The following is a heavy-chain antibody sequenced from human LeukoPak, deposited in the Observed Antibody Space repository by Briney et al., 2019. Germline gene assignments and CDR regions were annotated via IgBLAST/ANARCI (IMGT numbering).Heavy chain of an antibody. D-gene: IGHD6-6*01. CDR1: GGSISGYY. Sequence: PETLSLTCTVSGGSISGYYWSWIRQSPEKGLEWIGYIYYGGSTNYNPSLKSRVTISVDTSRNHFSLKLTSVTAADTAFYYCARATYTSTWSKIDYWGQGILVTVSS. V-gene: IGHV4-59*01. CDR2: IYYGGST. CDR3: ARATYTSTWSKIDY. J-gene: IGHJ4*02.